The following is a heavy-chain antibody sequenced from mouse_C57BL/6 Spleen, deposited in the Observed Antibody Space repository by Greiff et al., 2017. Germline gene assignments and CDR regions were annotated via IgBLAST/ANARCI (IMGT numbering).Heavy chain of an antibody. V-gene: IGHV5-16*01. Sequence: EVQRVESEGGLVQPGSSMKLSCTASGFTFSDYYMAWVRQVPEKGLEWVANINYDGSSTYYLDSLKGRFIISRDNAKDILYLQMSSLKSEDTATYYCARYYYGSTMDYWGQGTSVTVSS. J-gene: IGHJ4*01. CDR1: GFTFSDYY. CDR2: INYDGSST. D-gene: IGHD1-1*01. CDR3: ARYYYGSTMDY.